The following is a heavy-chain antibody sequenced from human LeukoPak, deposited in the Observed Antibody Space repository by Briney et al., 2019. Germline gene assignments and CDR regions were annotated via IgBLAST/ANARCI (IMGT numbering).Heavy chain of an antibody. J-gene: IGHJ4*02. D-gene: IGHD3-10*01. CDR2: ISYDGSNK. V-gene: IGHV3-30*18. CDR1: GFTFSSYG. CDR3: AKDYYALLWFGEFNRKYYFDY. Sequence: GGSLRLSCAASGFTFSSYGMHWVRQAPGKGLEWVAVISYDGSNKYYADSVKGRFTISRDNSKNTLYLQMNSLRAEDTAVYYCAKDYYALLWFGEFNRKYYFDYWGQGTLVTVSS.